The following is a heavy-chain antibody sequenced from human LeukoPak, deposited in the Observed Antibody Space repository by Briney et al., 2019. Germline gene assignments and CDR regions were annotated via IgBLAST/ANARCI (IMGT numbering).Heavy chain of an antibody. CDR2: IWYDGSNK. V-gene: IGHV3-33*01. Sequence: GGSLRLSCAASGFTFSSYGMHWVRQAPGKGLEWVAVIWYDGSNKCYADSVKGRFTISRDNSKNTLYLQMNSLRAEDTAVYYCARDLSPDYGGYFDYWGQGTLVTVSS. CDR1: GFTFSSYG. CDR3: ARDLSPDYGGYFDY. J-gene: IGHJ4*02. D-gene: IGHD4-23*01.